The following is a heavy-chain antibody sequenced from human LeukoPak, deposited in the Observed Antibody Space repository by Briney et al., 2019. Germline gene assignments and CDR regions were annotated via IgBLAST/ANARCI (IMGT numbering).Heavy chain of an antibody. Sequence: PGGSLRLSCAASGFTFSSYGMHWVRQAPGKGLEWVSYISDSSAMYYADSVRGRFTISRENDKNSLFLQMNSLRAEDTAVYYCARDGGYSGFDADCWGQGTLVTASS. CDR1: GFTFSSYG. J-gene: IGHJ4*02. CDR2: ISDSSAM. V-gene: IGHV3-48*01. D-gene: IGHD5-12*01. CDR3: ARDGGYSGFDADC.